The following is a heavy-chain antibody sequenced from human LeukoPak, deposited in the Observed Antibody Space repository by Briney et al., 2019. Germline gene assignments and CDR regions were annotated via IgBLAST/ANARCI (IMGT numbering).Heavy chain of an antibody. CDR2: INQDGTEK. CDR3: AKLAKYFYGSETYYFFEH. Sequence: TGESLRLSCAASGFSFTTYWMSWVRQAPGKGLEWVANINQDGTEKYYVDSVKGRFTISRDNAKSSLYLQMNSLRVEDTAVYYCAKLAKYFYGSETYYFFEHWGQGTPVTASS. CDR1: GFSFTTYW. J-gene: IGHJ4*02. D-gene: IGHD3-10*01. V-gene: IGHV3-7*01.